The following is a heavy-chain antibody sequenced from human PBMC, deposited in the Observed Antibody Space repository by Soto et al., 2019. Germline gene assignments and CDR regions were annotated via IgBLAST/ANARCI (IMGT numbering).Heavy chain of an antibody. J-gene: IGHJ4*02. CDR2: INHSGST. CDR3: ARGGREITMVRGVITGRRSTYFDY. CDR1: GGSFSGYY. Sequence: SETLSLTCAVYGGSFSGYYWSWIRQPPGKGLEWIGEINHSGSTNYNPSLKSRVTISVDTSKNQFSLKLSSVTAADTAVYYCARGGREITMVRGVITGRRSTYFDYWGRGTLVTVS. V-gene: IGHV4-34*01. D-gene: IGHD3-10*01.